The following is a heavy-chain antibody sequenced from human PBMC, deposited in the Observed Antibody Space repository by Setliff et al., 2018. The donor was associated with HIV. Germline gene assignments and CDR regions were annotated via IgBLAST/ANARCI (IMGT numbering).Heavy chain of an antibody. J-gene: IGHJ4*02. D-gene: IGHD5-18*01. V-gene: IGHV1-69-2*01. Sequence: ASVKVSCKVSGYTFPDYYMQWVRQAPGKGLEWMGLIDPDRGDTVYAEKFQGRVSITADRSIDIAYMKLSNLRSEDTAMYFCAWGTQLPIDSWGQGTLVTVSS. CDR3: AWGTQLPIDS. CDR2: IDPDRGDT. CDR1: GYTFPDYY.